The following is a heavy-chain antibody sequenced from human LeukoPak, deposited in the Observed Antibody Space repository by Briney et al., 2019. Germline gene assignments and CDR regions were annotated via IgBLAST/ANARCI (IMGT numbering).Heavy chain of an antibody. Sequence: SETLSLTCTVSGGSISTSSDYWGWIRQPPGTGLEWIGSIYYSGSTYYNPSLKSRVTISVDTSRNQFSLKLSSVTAADTAVYYCARDDPKGVTIFDYWGQGTLVTVSS. CDR2: IYYSGST. CDR3: ARDDPKGVTIFDY. D-gene: IGHD2-21*02. J-gene: IGHJ4*02. V-gene: IGHV4-39*07. CDR1: GGSISTSSDY.